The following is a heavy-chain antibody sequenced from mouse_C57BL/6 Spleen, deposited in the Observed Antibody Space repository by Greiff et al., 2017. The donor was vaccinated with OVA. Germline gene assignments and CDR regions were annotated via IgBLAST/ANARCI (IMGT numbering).Heavy chain of an antibody. CDR1: GFSLTSYG. CDR2: IWSGGST. Sequence: QVQLQQSGPGLVQPSQSLSITCTVSGFSLTSYGVHWVRQSPGKGLEWLGVIWSGGSTDYNAAFISRLSISKDNSKSQVFFKMNSLQADDTAIYYCACYGSYAMDYWGQGTSVTVSS. V-gene: IGHV2-2*01. J-gene: IGHJ4*01. CDR3: ACYGSYAMDY. D-gene: IGHD1-1*02.